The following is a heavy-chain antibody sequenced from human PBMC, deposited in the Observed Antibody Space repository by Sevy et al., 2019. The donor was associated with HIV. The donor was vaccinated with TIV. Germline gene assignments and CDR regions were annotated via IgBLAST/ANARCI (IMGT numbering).Heavy chain of an antibody. Sequence: GGSLRLSCAASGFTFSTSWMHWVRQAPGKGLEWVANINQDASEIYYVDSVKGRFTISRDNAKKSLYLQMNSLRVEDTAVYSCAGPRFDPWGQGTLVTVSS. CDR3: AGPRFDP. CDR1: GFTFSTSW. CDR2: INQDASEI. J-gene: IGHJ5*02. V-gene: IGHV3-7*01.